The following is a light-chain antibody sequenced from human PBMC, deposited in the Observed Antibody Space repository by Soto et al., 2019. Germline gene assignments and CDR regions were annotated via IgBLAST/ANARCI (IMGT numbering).Light chain of an antibody. J-gene: IGLJ3*02. CDR2: EVS. CDR3: SSYAGSNNWV. V-gene: IGLV2-8*01. CDR1: SSDVGAYNY. Sequence: QSVLTQPPSASGSPGQSVTISCTGTSSDVGAYNYVSWYQQHPGKAPKLMIYEVSKRPSGVPDRFSASKSGNTASLTVSGLQADDEGDYYCSSYAGSNNWVFGGGTKVTVL.